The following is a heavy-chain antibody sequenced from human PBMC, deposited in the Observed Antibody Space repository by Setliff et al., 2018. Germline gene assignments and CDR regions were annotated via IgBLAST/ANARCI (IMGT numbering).Heavy chain of an antibody. J-gene: IGHJ4*02. D-gene: IGHD3-9*01. CDR1: GSTVTESS. CDR2: FDPEDGER. Sequence: ASVKVSCKVSGSTVTESSMHWVRQAPGKGLEWMGGFDPEDGERIYAQHSQGRLTMTEDTSTDTAYMELSSLRSEDTAVYYCATGFLRYDILTGYYQRPHYFEYWGQGTQVTVSS. V-gene: IGHV1-24*01. CDR3: ATGFLRYDILTGYYQRPHYFEY.